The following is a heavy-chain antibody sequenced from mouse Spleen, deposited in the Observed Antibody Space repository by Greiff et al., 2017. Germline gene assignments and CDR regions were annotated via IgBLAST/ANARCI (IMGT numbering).Heavy chain of an antibody. CDR1: GFTFSSYA. D-gene: IGHD2-14*01. CDR2: ISSGGGNT. J-gene: IGHJ2*01. Sequence: DVKLVESGGGLVKLGGSLKLSCAASGFTFSSYAMSWVRQTPEKRLEWVATISSGGGNTYYPDSVKGRFTISRDNAKNTLYLQMSSLKSEDTAMYYCASAYYRYDEGFDYWGQGTTLTVSS. V-gene: IGHV5-9*04. CDR3: ASAYYRYDEGFDY.